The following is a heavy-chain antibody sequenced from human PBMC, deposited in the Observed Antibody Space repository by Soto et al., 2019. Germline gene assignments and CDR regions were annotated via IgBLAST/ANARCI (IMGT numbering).Heavy chain of an antibody. CDR2: IYYSGST. V-gene: IGHV4-31*03. J-gene: IGHJ5*02. Sequence: SETLSLTCTVSGGSISSGGYYWSWIRQHPGKGLEWIGYIYYSGSTYYNPSLKSRVTISVDTSKNQFSLKLSSVTAADTAVYYCARQQIAVAAPYNWFDPWGQGTLVTVSS. CDR3: ARQQIAVAAPYNWFDP. CDR1: GGSISSGGYY. D-gene: IGHD6-19*01.